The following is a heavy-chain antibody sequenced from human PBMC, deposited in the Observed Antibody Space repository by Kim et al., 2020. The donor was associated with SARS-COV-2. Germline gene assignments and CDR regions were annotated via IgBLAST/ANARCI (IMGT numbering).Heavy chain of an antibody. Sequence: GGSLRLSCAASGFKFGDYAMTWVRQAPGKGLEYIGFIRSEVYGGTTEYAASVRRRFSISRDDSKSIAYLQMNSLQTEDTALYYCARYPENYLDSCAFDY. D-gene: IGHD3-22*01. CDR1: GFKFGDYA. J-gene: IGHJ4*01. CDR3: ARYPENYLDSCAFDY. V-gene: IGHV3-49*04. CDR2: IRSEVYGGTT.